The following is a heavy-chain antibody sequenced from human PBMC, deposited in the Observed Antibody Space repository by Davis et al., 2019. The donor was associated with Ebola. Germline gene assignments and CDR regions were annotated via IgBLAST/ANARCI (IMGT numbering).Heavy chain of an antibody. CDR3: ATQKSGEPIFHF. J-gene: IGHJ4*02. D-gene: IGHD7-27*01. Sequence: AASVKVSCKASGYRFTSHGISWVRQAPGQGLEWMGGIIPIFTAANYAQKFQGRVTITADESTTTAYMELGSLKSEDTAVYYCATQKSGEPIFHFWGQGTLVTVSA. V-gene: IGHV1-69*13. CDR1: GYRFTSHG. CDR2: IIPIFTAA.